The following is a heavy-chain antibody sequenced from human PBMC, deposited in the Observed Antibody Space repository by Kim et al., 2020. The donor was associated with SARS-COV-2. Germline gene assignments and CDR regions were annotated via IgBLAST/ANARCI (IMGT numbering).Heavy chain of an antibody. J-gene: IGHJ4*02. V-gene: IGHV1-46*03. D-gene: IGHD1-26*01. Sequence: GSTSNEQNFQGRVTVTRDTSTSTVYMELSSLRSEDTAVYYCIRGESGSLGYWGQGTLVTVSS. CDR3: IRGESGSLGY. CDR2: GST.